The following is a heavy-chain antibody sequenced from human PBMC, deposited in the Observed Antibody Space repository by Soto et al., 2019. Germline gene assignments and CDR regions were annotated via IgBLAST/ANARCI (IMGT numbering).Heavy chain of an antibody. CDR1: GGTFSSYA. D-gene: IGHD6-19*01. J-gene: IGHJ4*02. CDR2: INPNTGAT. Sequence: VASVKVSCKASGGTFSSYAISWVRQAPGQGLEWMGWINPNTGATNSAQRFQGRVTLTWDTSISTAYMDVSSLRSDDTAVYYCAREIQVTGSRSFDLWGQGILVTVSS. CDR3: AREIQVTGSRSFDL. V-gene: IGHV1-2*02.